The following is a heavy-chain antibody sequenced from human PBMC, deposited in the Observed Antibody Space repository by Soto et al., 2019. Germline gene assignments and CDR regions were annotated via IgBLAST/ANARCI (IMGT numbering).Heavy chain of an antibody. CDR2: IYPGDSDT. D-gene: IGHD6-6*01. Sequence: GESLKISCKGSGYSFTSYWIGWVRQMPGKGLEWMGIIYPGDSDTRYSPSFQDQVTISADKSISTAYLQWSSLKASDTAMYYCATRSHNSSSGTYYYYGMDVWGQGTTVTVSS. V-gene: IGHV5-51*01. J-gene: IGHJ6*02. CDR3: ATRSHNSSSGTYYYYGMDV. CDR1: GYSFTSYW.